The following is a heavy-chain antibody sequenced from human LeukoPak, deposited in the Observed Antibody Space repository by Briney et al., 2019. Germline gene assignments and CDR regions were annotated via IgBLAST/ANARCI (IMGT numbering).Heavy chain of an antibody. CDR1: GFTFSNAW. V-gene: IGHV3-15*01. Sequence: GGSLRLSCAASGFTFSNAWMSWVRQAPGKGLEWVGRIKSKTDGGTTDYAAPVKGRFTISRDDSKNTLYLQMNSLKTEDKAVYYCTTADYYGSGSLYWGQGTLVTVSS. CDR3: TTADYYGSGSLY. J-gene: IGHJ4*02. D-gene: IGHD3-10*01. CDR2: IKSKTDGGTT.